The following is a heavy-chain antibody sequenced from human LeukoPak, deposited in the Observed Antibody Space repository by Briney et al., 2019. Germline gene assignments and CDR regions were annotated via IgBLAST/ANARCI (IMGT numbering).Heavy chain of an antibody. Sequence: PSETLSLTCTVSGGSISSYYWSWIRQPPGKGLECSGYIYYSGSTNYNPSLKSRGTISVYTSKNHFSLKLSCVTAADTAVYYCARGPHDSSRYYYDYWGQGTLVTVSS. D-gene: IGHD3-22*01. CDR2: IYYSGST. V-gene: IGHV4-59*08. J-gene: IGHJ4*02. CDR3: ARGPHDSSRYYYDY. CDR1: GGSISSYY.